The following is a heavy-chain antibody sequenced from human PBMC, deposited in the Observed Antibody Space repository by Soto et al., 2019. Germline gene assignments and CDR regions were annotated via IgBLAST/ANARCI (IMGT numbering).Heavy chain of an antibody. V-gene: IGHV3-23*01. CDR2: IYGGGNGP. CDR3: AKMEGMDPWAYSFDY. D-gene: IGHD2-2*03. CDR1: GFTFSDFA. J-gene: IGHJ4*02. Sequence: ELQVLESGGGLVQPGGSLRLSCAATGFTFSDFAMSWVRQAPGKGLEWVSRIYGGGNGPHYADSVKGRVTISRDNSKNTWYLQMNSLRAEDTAVYYCAKMEGMDPWAYSFDYWGQGTLVTVSS.